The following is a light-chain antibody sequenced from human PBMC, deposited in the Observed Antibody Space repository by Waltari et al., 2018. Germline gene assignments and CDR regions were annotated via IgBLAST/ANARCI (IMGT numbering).Light chain of an antibody. CDR1: SSDIGGYNY. Sequence: QSALTQPPSASGSPGQSVTISCTGSSSDIGGYNYVSWYQQHPGKAPKLMIYEVTKRPSGVPHRFSGAKSVNTASLTVSVLQTEDEAYYYCSSYAGSDNLGIFGGGTKLTVL. J-gene: IGLJ2*01. CDR3: SSYAGSDNLGI. CDR2: EVT. V-gene: IGLV2-8*01.